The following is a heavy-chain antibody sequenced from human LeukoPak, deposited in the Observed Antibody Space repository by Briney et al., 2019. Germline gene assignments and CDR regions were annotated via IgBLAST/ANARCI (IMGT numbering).Heavy chain of an antibody. CDR3: ARRTTVTTFLSG. V-gene: IGHV4-39*01. J-gene: IGHJ4*02. CDR2: IYYSGDT. D-gene: IGHD4-11*01. Sequence: PSETLSLTCTVSGGSISSSTYHWGWLRQPPGKGLEWIGSIYYSGDTYYNPSLESRVTISVDTSKNQFSLKLSSVTAADTAVYYCARRTTVTTFLSGWGQGTLVTVSS. CDR1: GGSISSSTYH.